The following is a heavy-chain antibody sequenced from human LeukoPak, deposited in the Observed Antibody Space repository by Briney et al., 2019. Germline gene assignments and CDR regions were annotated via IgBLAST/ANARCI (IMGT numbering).Heavy chain of an antibody. V-gene: IGHV4-59*01. D-gene: IGHD6-13*01. Sequence: SETLSLTCTVSSGSISGYYWSWIRQPPGKGLEWVGYISYSGSTNYNPSLKSRVTISVDTSKNQFSLKLSSVTAAVTAVYYCARDRLAAAGQEYYYGMDVWGQGTTVTVSS. CDR1: SGSISGYY. J-gene: IGHJ6*02. CDR2: ISYSGST. CDR3: ARDRLAAAGQEYYYGMDV.